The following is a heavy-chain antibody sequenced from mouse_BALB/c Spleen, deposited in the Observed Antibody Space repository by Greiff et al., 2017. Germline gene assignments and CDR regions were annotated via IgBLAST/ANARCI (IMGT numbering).Heavy chain of an antibody. CDR2: ISDGGSYT. CDR3: ARGLYYDYDQAWCAY. V-gene: IGHV5-4*02. D-gene: IGHD2-4*01. CDR1: GFTFSDYY. Sequence: EVKLVESGGGLVKPGGSLKLSCAASGFTFSDYYMYWVRQTPEKRLEWVATISDGGSYTYYPDSVKGRFTISRDNAKNNLYLQMSSLKSEDTAMYYCARGLYYDYDQAWCAYWGQGTLVTVSA. J-gene: IGHJ3*01.